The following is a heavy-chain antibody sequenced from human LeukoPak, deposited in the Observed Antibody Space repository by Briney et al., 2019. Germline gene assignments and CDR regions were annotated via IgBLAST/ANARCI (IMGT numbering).Heavy chain of an antibody. J-gene: IGHJ4*02. CDR3: ARDGSSWSFDY. V-gene: IGHV1-3*01. CDR2: INAGNGYT. Sequence: GASVKVSCKASGYTFTRYSMHWVRQAPGQRLEWMGWINAGNGYTEYSQKFQGRVTITRDTSASTAYMELSSLRSEDTAVYYCARDGSSWSFDYWGQGTLVTVSS. CDR1: GYTFTRYS. D-gene: IGHD6-13*01.